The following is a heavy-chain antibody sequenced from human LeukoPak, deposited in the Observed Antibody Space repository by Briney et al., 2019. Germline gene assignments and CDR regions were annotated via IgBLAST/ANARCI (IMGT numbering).Heavy chain of an antibody. V-gene: IGHV1-8*03. CDR2: MNPNSGNT. Sequence: ASVKVSCKASGYTFTSYDINWVRQATGQGLEWMGWMNPNSGNTGYAQKFQSRVTITRNTSISTAYMELSSLRSEDTAVYYCARTDYDSSGYRWYYYYMDVWGKGTTVTVSS. J-gene: IGHJ6*03. CDR3: ARTDYDSSGYRWYYYYMDV. CDR1: GYTFTSYD. D-gene: IGHD3-22*01.